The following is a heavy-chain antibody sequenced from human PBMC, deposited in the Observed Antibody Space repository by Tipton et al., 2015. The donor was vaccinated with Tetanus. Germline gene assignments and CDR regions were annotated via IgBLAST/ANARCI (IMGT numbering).Heavy chain of an antibody. CDR3: ARGVPYSTTMGSDWFDP. D-gene: IGHD2-2*01. V-gene: IGHV4-34*01. CDR2: VIYDGTS. CDR1: GVSVRSYY. J-gene: IGHJ5*02. Sequence: TLSLTCTVSGVSVRSYYWSWIRQSPDKGLEWLGGVIYDGTSYYNPSLNSRVKISLDTSMNQVSLTLTSVTAADTALYYCARGVPYSTTMGSDWFDPWGQGTLATVSS.